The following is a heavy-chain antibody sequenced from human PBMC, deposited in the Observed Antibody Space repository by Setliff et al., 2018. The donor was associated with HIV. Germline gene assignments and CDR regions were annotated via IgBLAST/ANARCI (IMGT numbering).Heavy chain of an antibody. Sequence: ASVKVSCKASGGTFSSYVISWVRQAPGQGPEWMGGIIPMYGVTNYAQKFQGRVTITTDESTSTAYAELSSLRSEDTAVYYCALPYCSGGNCWSSASLPPAGWFDPWGQGTLVTVSS. CDR2: IIPMYGVT. D-gene: IGHD2-15*01. CDR1: GGTFSSYV. V-gene: IGHV1-69*05. CDR3: ALPYCSGGNCWSSASLPPAGWFDP. J-gene: IGHJ5*02.